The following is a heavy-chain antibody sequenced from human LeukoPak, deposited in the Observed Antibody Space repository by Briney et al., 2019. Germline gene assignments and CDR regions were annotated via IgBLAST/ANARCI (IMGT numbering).Heavy chain of an antibody. D-gene: IGHD3-10*01. CDR2: IYHSGST. Sequence: KASETLSLTCAVSGGSISSSNWWSWVRQPPGKGLEWIGEIYHSGSTNYNPSLKSRVTISVDKSKNQFSLKLSSVTAADTAVYYCARDTVRGVTNWFDPWGQGTLVTVSS. J-gene: IGHJ5*02. CDR3: ARDTVRGVTNWFDP. CDR1: GGSISSSNW. V-gene: IGHV4-4*02.